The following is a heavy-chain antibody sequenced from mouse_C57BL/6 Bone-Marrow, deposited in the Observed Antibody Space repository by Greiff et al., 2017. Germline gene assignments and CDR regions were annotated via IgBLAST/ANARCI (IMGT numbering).Heavy chain of an antibody. CDR1: GYTFTSYW. Sequence: QVQLKQPGAELVRPGTSVKLSCKASGYTFTSYWMHWVQQRPGQGLEWIGVIDPSDSYTNYNQQFKSKATLTVDKSSSTAYMQLSSLTSEDSAVYYCARDYGSRCAMDYWGQGTSVTVSS. CDR3: ARDYGSRCAMDY. D-gene: IGHD1-1*01. V-gene: IGHV1-59*01. CDR2: IDPSDSYT. J-gene: IGHJ4*01.